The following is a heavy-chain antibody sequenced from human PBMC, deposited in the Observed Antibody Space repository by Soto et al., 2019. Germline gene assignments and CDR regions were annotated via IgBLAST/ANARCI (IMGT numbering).Heavy chain of an antibody. J-gene: IGHJ4*02. Sequence: EVQLVESGGALVQPGGSPRLSCAASGFTFSSYWMHWVRQAPGKGLVWVSRINGDGSTTTYADSVKGRFIISRDNAKNMLYLQMNSLTAEDTAVYYCARPRYDGSGTPFDHWGQGTLVTVSS. V-gene: IGHV3-74*01. CDR3: ARPRYDGSGTPFDH. D-gene: IGHD3-22*01. CDR2: INGDGSTT. CDR1: GFTFSSYW.